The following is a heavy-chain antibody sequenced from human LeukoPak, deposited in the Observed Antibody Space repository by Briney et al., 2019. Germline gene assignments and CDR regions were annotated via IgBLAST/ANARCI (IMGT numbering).Heavy chain of an antibody. D-gene: IGHD2-2*01. CDR3: AKRYANGWNFDY. Sequence: GRSLRLSCAASGFIFNNYDMHWVRQAPGEGLEWVAVVTSDGSRTYYADSVKDRFTISRDNSKNTVYLQLDSLRAEDKAVYYCAKRYANGWNFDYWGQGTLVTVSS. J-gene: IGHJ4*02. CDR2: VTSDGSRT. V-gene: IGHV3-30*18. CDR1: GFIFNNYD.